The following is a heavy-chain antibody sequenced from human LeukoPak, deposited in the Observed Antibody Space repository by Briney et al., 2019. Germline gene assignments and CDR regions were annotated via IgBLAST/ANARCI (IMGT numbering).Heavy chain of an antibody. V-gene: IGHV3-53*01. Sequence: GGSLRLSCAASGFTVSSNYMSWVRQAPGKGLEWVSVIYSGGSTYYADSVKGRFTISRDNSKNTLYLQINSLRAEDTAVYYCARVDTAMVVDYWGQGTLVTVSS. CDR2: IYSGGST. D-gene: IGHD5-18*01. J-gene: IGHJ4*02. CDR3: ARVDTAMVVDY. CDR1: GFTVSSNY.